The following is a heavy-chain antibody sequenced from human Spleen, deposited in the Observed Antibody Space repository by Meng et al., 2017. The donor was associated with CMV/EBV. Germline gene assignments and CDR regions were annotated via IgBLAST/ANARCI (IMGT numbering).Heavy chain of an antibody. D-gene: IGHD3-3*01. Sequence: GESLKISCAASGFTFSNSDMNWVRQAPGKGLEWVSGVSWNGSRTHYADSVKGRFIISRDNAKNSLYLQMNSLRAEDTAVYYCARDITIFGVVHYYYYYGMDVWGQGTTVTVSS. J-gene: IGHJ6*02. CDR1: GFTFSNSD. CDR2: VSWNGSRT. V-gene: IGHV3-19*01. CDR3: ARDITIFGVVHYYYYYGMDV.